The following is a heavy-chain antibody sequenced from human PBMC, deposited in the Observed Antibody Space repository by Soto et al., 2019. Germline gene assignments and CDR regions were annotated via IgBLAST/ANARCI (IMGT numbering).Heavy chain of an antibody. Sequence: SETLSLTCTVSGGSISSYYWSWIRQPPGKGLEWIGYIYYSGSTNYNPSLKSRVTISVDTSKNQFSLKLSSVTAADTAVYYCARCSSAAMFPVDWFDPWGQGTLVTVSS. D-gene: IGHD2-2*01. V-gene: IGHV4-59*01. J-gene: IGHJ5*02. CDR1: GGSISSYY. CDR2: IYYSGST. CDR3: ARCSSAAMFPVDWFDP.